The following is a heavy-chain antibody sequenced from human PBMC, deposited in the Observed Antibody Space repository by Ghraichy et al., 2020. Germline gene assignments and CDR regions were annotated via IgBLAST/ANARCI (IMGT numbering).Heavy chain of an antibody. CDR2: ISYDGSNK. J-gene: IGHJ4*02. CDR1: GFTFSSYA. D-gene: IGHD6-19*01. V-gene: IGHV3-30-3*01. Sequence: GGSLRLSCAASGFTFSSYAMHWVRQAPGKGLEWVAVISYDGSNKYYADSVKGRFTISRDNSKNTLYLQMNSLRAEDTAVYYCARGGASTQWLVEIWGQGTLVTVSS. CDR3: ARGGASTQWLVEI.